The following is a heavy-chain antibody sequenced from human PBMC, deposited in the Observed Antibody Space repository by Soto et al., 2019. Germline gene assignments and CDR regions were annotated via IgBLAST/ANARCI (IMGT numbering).Heavy chain of an antibody. D-gene: IGHD2-15*01. V-gene: IGHV1-2*04. CDR1: GYTFTGYY. CDR3: AREGSGGANDAFDI. J-gene: IGHJ3*02. Sequence: QVQLVQSGAEVKKPGASVKVSCKASGYTFTGYYMHWVRQAPGQGLEWMGWINPNSGGTNYAQKLQGWVTMTRDTSISTAYMELSRLRSDDTAVYYCAREGSGGANDAFDIWGQGTMVTVSS. CDR2: INPNSGGT.